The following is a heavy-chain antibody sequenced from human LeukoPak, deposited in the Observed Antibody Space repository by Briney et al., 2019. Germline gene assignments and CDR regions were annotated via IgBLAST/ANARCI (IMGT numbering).Heavy chain of an antibody. D-gene: IGHD6-19*01. J-gene: IGHJ4*02. V-gene: IGHV3-53*01. CDR2: IYSGGST. Sequence: GGSLRLSRAASGFTASSNYMSWVRQAPGKGLEWVSVIYSGGSTYYADSVKGRFTISRDNSKNTLYLQMNSLRAEDTAVYYCARVQQWLATDYWGQGTLVTVSS. CDR1: GFTASSNY. CDR3: ARVQQWLATDY.